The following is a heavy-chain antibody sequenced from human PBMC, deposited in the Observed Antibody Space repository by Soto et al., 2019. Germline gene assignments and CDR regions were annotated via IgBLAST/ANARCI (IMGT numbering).Heavy chain of an antibody. V-gene: IGHV3-23*01. D-gene: IGHD6-6*01. CDR2: ISGSGGST. Sequence: GGSLRLSCAASGFTFSSYAMSWVRQAPGKGLEWVSAISGSGGSTYYADSVKGRFTISRDNSKNTLYLQMNSLRAEDTAVYYCAKLGSSSSPPAVDYYYYGMDVWGQGTTVTVSS. CDR1: GFTFSSYA. J-gene: IGHJ6*02. CDR3: AKLGSSSSPPAVDYYYYGMDV.